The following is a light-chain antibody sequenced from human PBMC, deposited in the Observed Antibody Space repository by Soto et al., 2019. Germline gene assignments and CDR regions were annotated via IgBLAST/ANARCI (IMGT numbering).Light chain of an antibody. Sequence: EIVMTQSPATLSVSPGERATLSCRASQSVSSNLAWYQQKPGQAPRLLIYGASTMATGIPARFSGSGSGTEFTIAISSLQSEDLAVYYCQQYNNWPPMYTVGQGTKLEIK. CDR3: QQYNNWPPMYT. CDR1: QSVSSN. J-gene: IGKJ2*01. V-gene: IGKV3-15*01. CDR2: GAS.